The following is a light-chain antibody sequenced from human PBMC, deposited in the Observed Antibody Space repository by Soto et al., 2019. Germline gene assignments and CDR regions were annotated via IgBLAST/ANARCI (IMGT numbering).Light chain of an antibody. CDR1: NIESTG. Sequence: SYVLTQPPSVSVAPGQTAEISCEGDNIESTGVHWYQQKPGQAPVLVVYDDSDRPSEIPERFSGSNSGNTATLTISRVEAGDEADYYCQVWHSGSDQYVFGAGTKVTVL. CDR2: DDS. J-gene: IGLJ1*01. CDR3: QVWHSGSDQYV. V-gene: IGLV3-21*02.